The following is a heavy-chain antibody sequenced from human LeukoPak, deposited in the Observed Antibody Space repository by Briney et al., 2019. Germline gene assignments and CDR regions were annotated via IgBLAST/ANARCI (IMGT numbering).Heavy chain of an antibody. Sequence: SETLSLTCTVSGDSISNYYWGWIRQPPGKGLEWIGYIYYSGSTNYNTPLKSRVTISVDTSKNQFSLKLSSVTAADTAVYYCARDVYIAGNDAFDIWGQGTMVTVSS. V-gene: IGHV4-59*01. CDR3: ARDVYIAGNDAFDI. CDR1: GDSISNYY. J-gene: IGHJ3*02. D-gene: IGHD6-13*01. CDR2: IYYSGST.